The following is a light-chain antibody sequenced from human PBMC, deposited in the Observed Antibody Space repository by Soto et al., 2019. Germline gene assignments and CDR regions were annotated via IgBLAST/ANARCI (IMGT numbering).Light chain of an antibody. V-gene: IGKV1-5*01. J-gene: IGKJ1*01. CDR1: QSFSGW. CDR2: DAS. Sequence: DIQMTQSPSTLSASVADAVTVTWRASQSFSGWLAWYQQKPGEAPKLLIYDASALPRGVPSRFSGSGSGTKFTLTIASLQPDDFATYYCQQYETFSGTFGPGTKVDIK. CDR3: QQYETFSGT.